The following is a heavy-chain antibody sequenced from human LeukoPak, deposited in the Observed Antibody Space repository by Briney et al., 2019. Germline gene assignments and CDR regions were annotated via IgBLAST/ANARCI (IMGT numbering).Heavy chain of an antibody. V-gene: IGHV1-18*01. CDR3: ARERQELRFVERWFDS. D-gene: IGHD3-16*01. Sequence: ASVTVSCKTSGYIFTNYGITWVRQAPGQGLEWLGWMNSNNGNAQYAQKVQGRLTMTTDTPTSTVHMELRSLTSDDTAVYYCARERQELRFVERWFDSWGQGTLVTASS. CDR2: MNSNNGNA. J-gene: IGHJ5*01. CDR1: GYIFTNYG.